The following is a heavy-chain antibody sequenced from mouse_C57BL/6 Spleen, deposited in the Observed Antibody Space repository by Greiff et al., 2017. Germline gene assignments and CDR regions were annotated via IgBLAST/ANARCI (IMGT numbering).Heavy chain of an antibody. V-gene: IGHV1-69*01. Sequence: QVQLQQPGAELVMPGASVKLSCKASGYTFTSYWMHWVKQRPGQGLEWIGEIDPSDSYTNYNQKFKGKSTLTVDKSSSTAYMQLSSLTSEDSAVYYCARRELGRIYYFDYWGQGTTLTVSS. CDR3: ARRELGRIYYFDY. CDR1: GYTFTSYW. J-gene: IGHJ2*01. CDR2: IDPSDSYT. D-gene: IGHD4-1*01.